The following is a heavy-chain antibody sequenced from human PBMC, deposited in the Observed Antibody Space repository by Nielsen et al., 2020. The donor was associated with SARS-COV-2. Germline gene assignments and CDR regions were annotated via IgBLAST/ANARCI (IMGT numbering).Heavy chain of an antibody. CDR1: GGSISSYY. CDR3: ARGVDSGSQVGFDP. Sequence: GSLRLSCTVSGGSISSYYWSWIRQPPGRGLEWIGYIYYSGSTNYNPSLKSRVTISVDMSKNQFSLKLSSVTAADTAVYYCARGVDSGSQVGFDPWGQGTLVTVSS. D-gene: IGHD1-26*01. J-gene: IGHJ5*02. V-gene: IGHV4-59*01. CDR2: IYYSGST.